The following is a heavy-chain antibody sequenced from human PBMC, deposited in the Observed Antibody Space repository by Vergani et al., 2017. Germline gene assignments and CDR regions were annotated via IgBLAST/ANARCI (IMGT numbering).Heavy chain of an antibody. D-gene: IGHD3-22*01. Sequence: QVQLMQSGAVVKKPGASVKVSCKGSGYTFTGYYMHWVRQAPGQGLEWMGWINPNSGGTNFAQKFQGRVTMTRDTSISTAYMELSRLRSDDTAVYYCARADDYYDSTEYLGGWLDPWGQGTLVTVSS. J-gene: IGHJ5*02. V-gene: IGHV1-2*02. CDR1: GYTFTGYY. CDR3: ARADDYYDSTEYLGGWLDP. CDR2: INPNSGGT.